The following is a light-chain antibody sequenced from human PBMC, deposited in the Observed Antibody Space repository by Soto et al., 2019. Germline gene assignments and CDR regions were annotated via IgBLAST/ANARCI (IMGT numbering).Light chain of an antibody. CDR1: HTISSSY. CDR3: QQYDTSPRT. Sequence: EIVLTQSPGTLSLSPGERGTLSCRASHTISSSYLAWYQQKPGQAPRLLMYSISRRATGSPDRFRGSGYGTDFTLAIHRLQPEDIAVYYCQQYDTSPRTFGQGTKVEMK. J-gene: IGKJ1*01. V-gene: IGKV3-20*01. CDR2: SIS.